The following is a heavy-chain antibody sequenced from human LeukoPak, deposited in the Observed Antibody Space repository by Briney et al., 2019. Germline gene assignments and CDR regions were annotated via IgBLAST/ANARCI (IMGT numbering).Heavy chain of an antibody. CDR2: IYYSGST. V-gene: IGHV4-30-4*08. D-gene: IGHD3-3*01. Sequence: PSETLSLTCTVSGGSISSGDYYWSWIRQPPGKGLEWIGYIYYSGSTYYNPSLKSRVTISVDTSKNRFSLKLSSVTAADTAVYYCARESRFLEWSADYWGQGTLVTVSS. CDR1: GGSISSGDYY. J-gene: IGHJ4*02. CDR3: ARESRFLEWSADY.